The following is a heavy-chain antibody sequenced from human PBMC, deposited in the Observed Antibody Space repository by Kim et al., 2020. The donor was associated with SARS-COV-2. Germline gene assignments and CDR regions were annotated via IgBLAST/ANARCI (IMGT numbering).Heavy chain of an antibody. CDR3: AREWQLVLDN. J-gene: IGHJ4*02. D-gene: IGHD6-6*01. CDR2: IIPVFGTV. V-gene: IGHV1-69*13. Sequence: SVKVSCKASGDNFNAYVLTWVRQAPGQGLEWMGDIIPVFGTVNYAPKFQGRITITADESTNTAFMELSSLKSDDTAVYYCAREWQLVLDNWGQGSPVTV. CDR1: GDNFNAYV.